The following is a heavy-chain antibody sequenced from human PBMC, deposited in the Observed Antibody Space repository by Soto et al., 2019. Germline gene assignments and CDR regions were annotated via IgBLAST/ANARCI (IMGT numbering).Heavy chain of an antibody. J-gene: IGHJ4*02. CDR2: ISSSSSYI. CDR3: ATNRRDYYDSSGYSYFDY. V-gene: IGHV3-21*04. D-gene: IGHD3-22*01. CDR1: GFTFSSYS. Sequence: LRLSCAASGFTFSSYSMNWVRQAPGKGLEWVSSISSSSSYIYYADSVKGRFTISRDNSKNTLYLQMNSLRAEDTAVYYCATNRRDYYDSSGYSYFDYWGQGTLVTVSS.